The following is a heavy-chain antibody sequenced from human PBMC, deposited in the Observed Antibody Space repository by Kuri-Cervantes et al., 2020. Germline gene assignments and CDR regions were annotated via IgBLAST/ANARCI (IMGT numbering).Heavy chain of an antibody. CDR1: GFTFSSYS. V-gene: IGHV3-21*01. CDR2: ISSSSSYI. CDR3: ARAGVATIKPGGYYYYMDV. Sequence: GGSLRLSCAASGFTFSSYSMNWVRQAPGKGLEWVSSISSSSSYIYYADSVKGRFTISRDNAKNTLYLQMNSLRAEDTAVYYCARAGVATIKPGGYYYYMDVWGKGTTVTVSS. J-gene: IGHJ6*03. D-gene: IGHD5-12*01.